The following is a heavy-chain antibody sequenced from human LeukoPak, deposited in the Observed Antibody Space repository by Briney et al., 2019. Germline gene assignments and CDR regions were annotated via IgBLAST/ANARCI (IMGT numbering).Heavy chain of an antibody. J-gene: IGHJ4*02. V-gene: IGHV1-58*02. CDR2: IVVGSGNT. CDR3: AAVRKLGQPIDY. Sequence: SVKVSCKASGYTFTSYYMHWVRQARGQRLEWIGWIVVGSGNTNYAQKFQERVTITRDMSTSTAYMELSSLRSEDTAVYYCAAVRKLGQPIDYWGQGTLVTVSS. CDR1: GYTFTSYY. D-gene: IGHD1/OR15-1a*01.